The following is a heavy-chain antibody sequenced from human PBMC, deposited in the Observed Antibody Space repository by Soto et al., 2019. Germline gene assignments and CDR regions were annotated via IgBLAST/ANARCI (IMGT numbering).Heavy chain of an antibody. CDR1: GGSISSGGYY. CDR2: VYSSGST. V-gene: IGHV4-61*08. D-gene: IGHD2-21*01. J-gene: IGHJ5*02. Sequence: SETLSLTCPVSGGSISSGGYYWSWIRQHPGKGLEWIGYVYSSGSTNYNPSLKSRVTISVDTSRNQFSLKVNSVTAADTAVYYYARRAVVAVTGSLDNWLDPWGQGILVTVSS. CDR3: ARRAVVAVTGSLDNWLDP.